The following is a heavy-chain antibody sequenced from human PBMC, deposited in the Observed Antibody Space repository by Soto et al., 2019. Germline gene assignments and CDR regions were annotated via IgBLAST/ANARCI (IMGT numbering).Heavy chain of an antibody. CDR3: ARDDAPYDYVDYINCFDP. J-gene: IGHJ5*02. V-gene: IGHV1-46*01. D-gene: IGHD4-17*01. CDR2: INPSGGST. CDR1: GYTFTRYY. Sequence: KVSCKASGYTFTRYYMHWVRQTPGQGLEWMGIINPSGGSTSYAQKFKGRVTMTRDTSTSTVYMELSSLRAEDTAVYYCARDDAPYDYVDYINCFDPWG.